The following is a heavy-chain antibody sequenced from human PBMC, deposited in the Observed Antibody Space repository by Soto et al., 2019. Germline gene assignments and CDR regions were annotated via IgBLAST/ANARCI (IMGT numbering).Heavy chain of an antibody. D-gene: IGHD3-22*01. V-gene: IGHV4-31*03. CDR1: GGSISSGGYY. Sequence: SETLSLTCTVSGGSISSGGYYWSWIRQHPGKGLEWIGYIYYSGSTYYNPSLKSRVTISVDTSKNQFSLKLSSVTAADTAVYYCAREFSPSGYYYDSSGYYWAFDIWGQGTMVTVSS. CDR2: IYYSGST. J-gene: IGHJ3*02. CDR3: AREFSPSGYYYDSSGYYWAFDI.